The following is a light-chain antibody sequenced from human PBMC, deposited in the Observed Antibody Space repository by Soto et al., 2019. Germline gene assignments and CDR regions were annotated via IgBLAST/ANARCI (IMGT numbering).Light chain of an antibody. Sequence: QSALTQPASVSGSPGQSITISCTGTSSDVGGYNYVSWYQQHPGKAPKLLIYEINTRPSGVSNRFSGSKSGNTASLTISWLQAEDEGDYYCASKTTSSTVLFGGGTKLTVL. CDR1: SSDVGGYNY. J-gene: IGLJ2*01. CDR3: ASKTTSSTVL. CDR2: EIN. V-gene: IGLV2-14*01.